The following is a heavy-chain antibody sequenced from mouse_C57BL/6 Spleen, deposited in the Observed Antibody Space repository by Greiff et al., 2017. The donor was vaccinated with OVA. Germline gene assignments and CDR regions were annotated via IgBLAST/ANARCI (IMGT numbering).Heavy chain of an antibody. CDR2: IYTGDGDT. J-gene: IGHJ4*01. D-gene: IGHD2-5*01. CDR3: ARIYYSIYYAMDF. CDR1: GYAFSSYC. Sequence: VKLQESGAGLVKPGDSVMISCKASGYAFSSYCLNWVKQRPGKGLVGIGQIYTGDGDTYYNGKFKGQVTLTADKASSTAYMQHSSLASEDSTVYYCARIYYSIYYAMDFWGQGTSVTVSS. V-gene: IGHV1-80*01.